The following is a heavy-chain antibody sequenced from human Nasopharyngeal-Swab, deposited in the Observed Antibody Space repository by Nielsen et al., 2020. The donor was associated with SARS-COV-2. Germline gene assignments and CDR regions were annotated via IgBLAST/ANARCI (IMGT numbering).Heavy chain of an antibody. Sequence: GESLKISCAASGFTINNNYMSWVRQAPGKGLEWVSVIYNTGRTYYADSVKGRFTISRDNSKNTLYLQMNSLRAEDTAVYYCSRDLVSDYSENYCMDVWGKGTTVTVSS. CDR1: GFTINNNY. V-gene: IGHV3-66*01. CDR3: SRDLVSDYSENYCMDV. J-gene: IGHJ6*03. CDR2: IYNTGRT. D-gene: IGHD4-11*01.